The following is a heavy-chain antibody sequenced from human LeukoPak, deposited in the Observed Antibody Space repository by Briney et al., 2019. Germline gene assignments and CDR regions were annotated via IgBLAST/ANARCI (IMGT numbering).Heavy chain of an antibody. CDR2: IIPIFGTA. CDR3: ARDLVVTRDRLNDAFDI. CDR1: GGTFSSYA. J-gene: IGHJ3*02. Sequence: GSSVKVSCKASGGTFSSYAISWVRQAPGQGLEWMGGIIPIFGTADYAQKFQGRVTITTDESTSTAYMELSSLRSEDTAVYYCARDLVVTRDRLNDAFDIWGQGTMVTVSS. D-gene: IGHD4-23*01. V-gene: IGHV1-69*05.